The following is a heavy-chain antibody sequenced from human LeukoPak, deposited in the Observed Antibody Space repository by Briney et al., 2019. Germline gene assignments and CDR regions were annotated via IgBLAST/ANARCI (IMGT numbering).Heavy chain of an antibody. CDR2: ISSSSSYI. CDR3: ARDEDDILTGYREYNWFDP. V-gene: IGHV3-21*01. Sequence: GGSLRLSCAASGFTFSSYSMNWVRQAPGKGLEWVSSISSSSSYIYYADSVKGRFTISRDNAKNSLYLQMNSLRAEDTAVYYCARDEDDILTGYREYNWFDPWGRGTLVTVSS. D-gene: IGHD3-9*01. CDR1: GFTFSSYS. J-gene: IGHJ5*02.